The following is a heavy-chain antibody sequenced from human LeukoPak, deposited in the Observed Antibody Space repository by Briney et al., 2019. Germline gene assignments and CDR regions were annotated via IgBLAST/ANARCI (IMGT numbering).Heavy chain of an antibody. CDR3: ARARITMVRGVIIPDAFDI. J-gene: IGHJ3*02. CDR1: GFTFSSYA. CDR2: ISGSGGST. Sequence: GGSLRLSCAASGFTFSSYAMSWVRQAPGKGLEWVSAISGSGGSTYYADSVKGRFTISRDNSKNTLYLQMNSLRAEDTAVYYCARARITMVRGVIIPDAFDIWGQGTMVTVSS. V-gene: IGHV3-23*01. D-gene: IGHD3-10*01.